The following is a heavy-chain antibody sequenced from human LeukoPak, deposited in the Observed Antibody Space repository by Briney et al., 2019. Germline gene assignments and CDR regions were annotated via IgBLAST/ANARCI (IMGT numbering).Heavy chain of an antibody. J-gene: IGHJ4*02. CDR3: ARVGDDYYVDY. D-gene: IGHD3-16*01. CDR2: IYNSGST. V-gene: IGHV4-59*01. CDR1: GGSISSFY. Sequence: SETLSLTCTVSGGSISSFYWNWIRQPPGKGLEWTGYIYNSGSTNYNPSLKSRVTISIDTSKNQFSLKLSSVTTADTAVYYCARVGDDYYVDYWGQGTLVTVSS.